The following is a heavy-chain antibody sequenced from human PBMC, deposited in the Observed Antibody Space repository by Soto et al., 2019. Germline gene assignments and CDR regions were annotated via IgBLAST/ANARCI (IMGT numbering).Heavy chain of an antibody. D-gene: IGHD2-21*02. J-gene: IGHJ4*02. V-gene: IGHV3-30*18. CDR2: ISPDGTED. CDR3: TKDRSAGCSGDCHFDY. CDR1: GFTFSSHG. Sequence: QVQLVESGGGVVQPGRSLRLSCAASGFTFSSHGMHWVRQAPGKGLEWLSVISPDGTEDYYADSVRGRFTISRDNSKNTLYLQINSLRPEDTAVYYCTKDRSAGCSGDCHFDYWGQGSLVSVSS.